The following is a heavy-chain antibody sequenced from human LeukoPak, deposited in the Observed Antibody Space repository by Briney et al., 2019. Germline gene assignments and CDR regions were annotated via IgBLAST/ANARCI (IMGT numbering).Heavy chain of an antibody. CDR3: ARSSIAARTPPLMDV. Sequence: PGGSLRLSCAASAFTFSSYGMHWVRQAPGKGLEWVAFIRYDGNNKYYADSVKGRFTISRDNSKNTLYLQMNSLRAEDTAVYYCARSSIAARTPPLMDVWGKGTTVTVSS. D-gene: IGHD6-6*01. J-gene: IGHJ6*04. CDR1: AFTFSSYG. CDR2: IRYDGNNK. V-gene: IGHV3-30*02.